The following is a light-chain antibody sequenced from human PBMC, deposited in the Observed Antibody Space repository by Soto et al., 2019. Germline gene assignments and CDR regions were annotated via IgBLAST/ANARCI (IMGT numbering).Light chain of an antibody. V-gene: IGKV4-1*01. CDR2: WAS. J-gene: IGKJ4*01. Sequence: DIVMTQSPDSLAVSPGERATINCKSSQSVLDSSSKQNFLAWYQQKPGQPPKLLIYWASTRESGVPDRFSGSGSGTDFTLTISSLQAEDVAVYYCQQYDSTPLTFGGGTEVEIK. CDR3: QQYDSTPLT. CDR1: QSVLDSSSKQNF.